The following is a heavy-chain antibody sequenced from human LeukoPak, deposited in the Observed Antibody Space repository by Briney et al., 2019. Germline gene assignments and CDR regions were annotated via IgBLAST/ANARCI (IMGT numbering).Heavy chain of an antibody. CDR3: ARVITMVRGVIWTDYYGMDV. CDR2: IKQDGSEK. Sequence: GGSLRLSCAASGFTFSSYWMSWVRQAPGKGLEWVANIKQDGSEKYYVDSVKGRFTISRDNAKNSLYLQMNSPRAEDTAVYYCARVITMVRGVIWTDYYGMDVWGQGTTVTVSS. D-gene: IGHD3-10*01. J-gene: IGHJ6*02. V-gene: IGHV3-7*01. CDR1: GFTFSSYW.